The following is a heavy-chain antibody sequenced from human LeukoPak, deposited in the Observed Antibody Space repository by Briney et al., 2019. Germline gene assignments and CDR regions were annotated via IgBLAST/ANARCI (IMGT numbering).Heavy chain of an antibody. V-gene: IGHV4-39*01. CDR1: DGSISSSSYY. Sequence: KPSETLSLTCTVSDGSISSSSYYWGWIRQPPGKGLEWIGSIYYSGSTYDNPSLKRRVTISVDTSKNQFSLKLSSVTAADTAVYYCARLSIAVAFDYWGQGTLVTVSS. D-gene: IGHD6-19*01. J-gene: IGHJ4*02. CDR3: ARLSIAVAFDY. CDR2: IYYSGST.